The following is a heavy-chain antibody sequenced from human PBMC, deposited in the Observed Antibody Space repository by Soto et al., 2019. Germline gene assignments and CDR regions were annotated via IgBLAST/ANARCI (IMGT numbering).Heavy chain of an antibody. V-gene: IGHV3-48*02. D-gene: IGHD3-22*01. Sequence: DVQLVQSGGGLVQPGGSLRLSCVASGFSINKYGMNWVRQAPGKGLEWLSFISGDSNTIYYTDSVKGRFAISRDNDKNSLYLQMNSLRDEDTAVYYCARARRGYYDSAGYPHYFDYWGQGTLVTVSS. CDR3: ARARRGYYDSAGYPHYFDY. J-gene: IGHJ4*02. CDR1: GFSINKYG. CDR2: ISGDSNTI.